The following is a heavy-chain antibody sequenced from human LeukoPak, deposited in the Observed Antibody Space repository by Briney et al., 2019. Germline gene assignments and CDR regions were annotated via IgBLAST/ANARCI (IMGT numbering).Heavy chain of an antibody. D-gene: IGHD2-15*01. CDR3: ARHVREDTRFLDY. CDR1: GYSFTNYW. CDR2: IYPGGSDP. Sequence: GESLKISCKGSGYSFTNYWIGWVRQMPGKGLEWMGIIYPGGSDPRYSPSFQGQVTISADKSISTAYLPWSSLMASDTAMYYCARHVREDTRFLDYWGLGTLVTVSS. J-gene: IGHJ4*02. V-gene: IGHV5-51*01.